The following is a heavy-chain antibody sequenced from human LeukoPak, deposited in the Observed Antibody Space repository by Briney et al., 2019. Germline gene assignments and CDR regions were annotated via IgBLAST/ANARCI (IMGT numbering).Heavy chain of an antibody. CDR3: ATDFAGATGKVF. CDR2: FDPEDGET. D-gene: IGHD6-13*01. CDR1: GYTLTELS. V-gene: IGHV1-24*01. J-gene: IGHJ4*02. Sequence: ASVKVPCKVSGYTLTELSMHWVRQAPGKGLEWMGGFDPEDGETIYAQKFQGRVTMTEDTSTDTAYMELSSLRSEDTAVYYCATDFAGATGKVFWGQGTLVTVSS.